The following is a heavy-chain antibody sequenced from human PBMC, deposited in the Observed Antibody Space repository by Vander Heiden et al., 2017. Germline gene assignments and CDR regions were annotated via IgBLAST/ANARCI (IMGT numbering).Heavy chain of an antibody. CDR2: IRYTGDA. CDR1: GGYIKNANYF. J-gene: IGHJ3*02. Sequence: QLQESGPGLLKPSQTLFLPCYGSGGYIKNANYFWRWIRQLPDKGLEWIGYIRYTGDAYYNPSLRSRVTISVDTSKNQFSLKVHSVTGADTAVYYCAREVIAPADSDAFDMWGQGTRVTVSS. CDR3: AREVIAPADSDAFDM. D-gene: IGHD2-2*01. V-gene: IGHV4-31*02.